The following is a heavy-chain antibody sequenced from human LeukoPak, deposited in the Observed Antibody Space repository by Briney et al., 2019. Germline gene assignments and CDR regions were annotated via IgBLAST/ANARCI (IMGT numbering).Heavy chain of an antibody. D-gene: IGHD3-22*01. CDR3: AREPYYYDSSGYPPFDY. CDR1: GYTFTGYY. CDR2: ISPNSGGT. V-gene: IGHV1-2*02. J-gene: IGHJ4*02. Sequence: ASVKVSCKASGYTFTGYYMHWVRQAPGQGLEWMGWISPNSGGTNYAQKFQGRVTMTRDTSISTAYMELSRLRSDDTAVYYCAREPYYYDSSGYPPFDYWGQGTLVTVSS.